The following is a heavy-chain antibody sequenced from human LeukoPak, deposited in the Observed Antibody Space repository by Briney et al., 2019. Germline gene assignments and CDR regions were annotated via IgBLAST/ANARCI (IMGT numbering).Heavy chain of an antibody. CDR2: VSYDNTRT. CDR3: ARPGCGGNCYYRMDV. Sequence: GGSLRLSCAASGFTFSSYAMTWVRQAPGKGLEWISAVSYDNTRTFYADSVKGRFAISRDNSRNTLFLQMNSLRADDTAVYYCARPGCGGNCYYRMDVWGKGTTVTVSS. D-gene: IGHD2-21*01. J-gene: IGHJ6*04. CDR1: GFTFSSYA. V-gene: IGHV3-23*01.